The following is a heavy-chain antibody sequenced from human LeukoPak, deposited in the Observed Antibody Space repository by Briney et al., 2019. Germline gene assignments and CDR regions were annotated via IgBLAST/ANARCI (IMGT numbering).Heavy chain of an antibody. CDR2: IHRSGSV. Sequence: SETLSLTCSVSNYSISSHYYWVWLRQTPEKGLEWLGSIHRSGSVYYNDNPSLESRVAMSMDSSNNQFSLRLTSLTAADSAIYYCARDQVVPATAIEFWGLGTLVTVSS. CDR3: ARDQVVPATAIEF. J-gene: IGHJ4*01. D-gene: IGHD2-2*02. CDR1: NYSISSHYY. V-gene: IGHV4-38-2*02.